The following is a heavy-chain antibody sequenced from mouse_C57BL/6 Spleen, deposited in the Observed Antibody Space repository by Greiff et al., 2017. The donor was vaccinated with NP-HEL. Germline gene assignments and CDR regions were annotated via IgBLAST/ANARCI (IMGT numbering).Heavy chain of an antibody. V-gene: IGHV1-69*01. CDR3: ARKYYGSSYWYFDV. CDR2: IDPSDSYT. D-gene: IGHD1-1*01. J-gene: IGHJ1*03. Sequence: QVQLQQPGAELVKPGASVKLSCKASGYTFTSYWMHWVKQRPGQGLEWIGEIDPSDSYTNYNQKFKGKSTLTVDKSSSTAYMQLSSLTSEDSAVYYCARKYYGSSYWYFDVWGTGTTVTVPS. CDR1: GYTFTSYW.